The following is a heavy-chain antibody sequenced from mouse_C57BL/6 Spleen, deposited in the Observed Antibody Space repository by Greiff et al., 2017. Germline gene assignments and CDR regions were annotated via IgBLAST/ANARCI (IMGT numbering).Heavy chain of an antibody. J-gene: IGHJ3*01. CDR3: ARETNYYGSNHWFAY. V-gene: IGHV1-26*01. CDR2: INPNNGGT. D-gene: IGHD1-1*01. Sequence: EVQLQQSGPELVKPGASVKISCKASGYTFTDYYMNWVKQSHGKSLEWIGDINPNNGGTSYNQKFKGKATLTVDKSSSTAYMELRSLTSEDSAVYYCARETNYYGSNHWFAYWGQGTLVTVSA. CDR1: GYTFTDYY.